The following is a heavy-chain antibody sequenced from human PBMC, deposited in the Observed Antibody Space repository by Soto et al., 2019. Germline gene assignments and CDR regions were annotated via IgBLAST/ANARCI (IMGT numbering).Heavy chain of an antibody. V-gene: IGHV1-2*02. CDR2: LNPKSGGT. D-gene: IGHD3-22*01. J-gene: IGHJ4*02. CDR1: GYTFSAYY. CDR3: ARGGTFAYDTSGYSVY. Sequence: ASVKVSCNTSGYTFSAYYMHWVRPAPGQGLEWMGWLNPKSGGTLYAQKFQGRVTMTRDTSISTAYMELSRLRSDDTAVYYCARGGTFAYDTSGYSVYWGQGTLVTVSS.